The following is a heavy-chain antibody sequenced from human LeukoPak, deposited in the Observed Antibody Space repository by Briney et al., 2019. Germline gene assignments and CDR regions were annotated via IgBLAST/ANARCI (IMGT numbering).Heavy chain of an antibody. CDR2: ITGSGGGT. D-gene: IGHD3-9*01. CDR1: GFTFSNYA. CDR3: AKWGDYDVLTGYYDPDY. Sequence: GGSLRLSCAASGFTFSNYAMSWVRQAPGKGLEWVSAITGSGGGTYYADSVKGRFTISRDNSKNTLYLQMNSLRAEDTAGYYCAKWGDYDVLTGYYDPDYWGQGTLVTVSS. V-gene: IGHV3-23*01. J-gene: IGHJ4*02.